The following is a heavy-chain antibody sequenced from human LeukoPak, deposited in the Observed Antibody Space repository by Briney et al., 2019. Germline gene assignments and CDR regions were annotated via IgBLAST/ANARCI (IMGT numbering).Heavy chain of an antibody. V-gene: IGHV4-59*01. CDR2: IYYSGST. Sequence: SETLSLTCTVSGGSISGYYWSWIRQPPGKGLEWTGFIYYSGSTSYNSSLKSRVTISLDTPKNQFSLKLSSLTAADTAVYYCARSFDSRGYYFYGMDVWGQGTTVTVSS. D-gene: IGHD3-22*01. CDR1: GGSISGYY. CDR3: ARSFDSRGYYFYGMDV. J-gene: IGHJ6*02.